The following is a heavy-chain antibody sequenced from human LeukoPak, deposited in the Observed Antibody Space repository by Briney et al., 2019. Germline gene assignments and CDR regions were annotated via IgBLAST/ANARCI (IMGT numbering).Heavy chain of an antibody. CDR1: GGTFSSYA. Sequence: SVKVSCKASGGTFSSYAISWVRQAPGQGLEWMGGIIPIFGTANYAQKFQGRVTITADKSTSTAYMELSSLRAEDTAVYYCARDLYRDYVVADYYYAMDVWGKGTTVTVSS. J-gene: IGHJ6*04. CDR2: IIPIFGTA. V-gene: IGHV1-69*06. D-gene: IGHD4-17*01. CDR3: ARDLYRDYVVADYYYAMDV.